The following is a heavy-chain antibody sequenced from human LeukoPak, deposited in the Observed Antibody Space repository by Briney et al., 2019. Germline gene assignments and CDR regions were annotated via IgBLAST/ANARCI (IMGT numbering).Heavy chain of an antibody. J-gene: IGHJ3*02. CDR2: IYPGDSDT. Sequence: GASLKISCKCSGYSFTSYWIGWVRPMPGRGLEWMGIIYPGDSDTTYSPSFQGQVTISADKSISTAYLQWSSLKASDSAKYYCGRIPAAGSLKGSFDIWGQGTMVTVSS. CDR1: GYSFTSYW. D-gene: IGHD6-13*01. V-gene: IGHV5-51*01. CDR3: GRIPAAGSLKGSFDI.